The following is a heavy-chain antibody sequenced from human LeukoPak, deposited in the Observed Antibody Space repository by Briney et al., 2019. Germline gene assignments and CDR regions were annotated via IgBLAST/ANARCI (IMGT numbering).Heavy chain of an antibody. J-gene: IGHJ5*02. CDR2: IDPTDSYT. CDR1: EYSFTNYW. Sequence: GESLKISCKASEYSFTNYWFNWVRQMPGKGLGWMGRIDPTDSYTYYSPSFEGHVTISSDKSSSTAYLQWSSLEASDTAMYYCALQYYYVSGTYYNNLFDPWGQGTLVTVTS. CDR3: ALQYYYVSGTYYNNLFDP. D-gene: IGHD3-10*01. V-gene: IGHV5-10-1*01.